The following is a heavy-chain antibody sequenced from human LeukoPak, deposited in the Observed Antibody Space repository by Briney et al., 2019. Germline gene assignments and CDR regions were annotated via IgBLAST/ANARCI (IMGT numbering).Heavy chain of an antibody. V-gene: IGHV3-48*01. D-gene: IGHD1-26*01. CDR2: ISSSSSTT. CDR3: AKSRELTTDWFDP. CDR1: GFTFSSYS. Sequence: GGSLRLSCAASGFTFSSYSMNWVRQAPGKGLEWVSYISSSSSTTYYADSVKGRFTISRDNSKNTLYLQMNSLRAEDTAVYYCAKSRELTTDWFDPWGQGTLVTVSS. J-gene: IGHJ5*02.